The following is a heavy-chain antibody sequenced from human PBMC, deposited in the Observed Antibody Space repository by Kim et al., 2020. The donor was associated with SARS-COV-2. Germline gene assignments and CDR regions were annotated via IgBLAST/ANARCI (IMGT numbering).Heavy chain of an antibody. CDR1: GFTFSSYA. CDR2: ISGSGGST. V-gene: IGHV3-23*01. Sequence: GGSLRLSCAASGFTFSSYAMSWVRQAPGKGLEWVSAISGSGGSTYYADSVKGRFTISRDNAKNTLYLQMNSLRAEDTAVYYCAKSNGDSKNVYNYWGQGTLVTVSS. J-gene: IGHJ4*02. CDR3: AKSNGDSKNVYNY. D-gene: IGHD4-17*01.